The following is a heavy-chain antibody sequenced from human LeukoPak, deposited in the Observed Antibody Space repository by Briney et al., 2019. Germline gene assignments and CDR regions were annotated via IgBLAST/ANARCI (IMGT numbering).Heavy chain of an antibody. CDR1: AYSLNSAYY. V-gene: IGHV4-38-2*01. CDR3: ARLVPTTGYFDS. Sequence: SETMSLTCGVSAYSLNSAYYWGWIPQPPGKGLGWIGTVYHSGTTYYNPSLKNRVTISVDTSKNQFSLKLTSVTAADTAVYYCARLVPTTGYFDSWGQGTLVTVSS. CDR2: VYHSGTT. J-gene: IGHJ4*02. D-gene: IGHD1-1*01.